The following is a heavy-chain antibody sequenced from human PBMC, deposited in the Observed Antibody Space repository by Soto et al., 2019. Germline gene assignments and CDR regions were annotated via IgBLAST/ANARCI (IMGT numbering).Heavy chain of an antibody. J-gene: IGHJ5*02. Sequence: PGGSLRLSCAASGFTFSSYGMHWARQAPGKGLEWVAVISYDGSNKYYADSVKGRFTISRDNSKNTLYLQMNSLRAEDTAVYYCAKDNALDVNWFDPWGQGTLVTVSS. CDR3: AKDNALDVNWFDP. CDR2: ISYDGSNK. V-gene: IGHV3-30*18. CDR1: GFTFSSYG.